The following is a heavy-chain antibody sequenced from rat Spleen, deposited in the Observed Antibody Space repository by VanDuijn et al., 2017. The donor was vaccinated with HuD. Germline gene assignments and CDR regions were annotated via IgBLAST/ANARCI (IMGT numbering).Heavy chain of an antibody. V-gene: IGHV5-36*01. CDR2: INWSGSST. D-gene: IGHD1-11*01. J-gene: IGHJ3*01. CDR1: GFTFDDYG. CDR3: TREGYGGYRGSFDY. Sequence: EVKLVESGGGLVQPGRSLKLSCATSGFTFDDYGMAWVRQTPKNGLEWVASINWSGSSTYYPDNMKGRFTISRDNAKNALYLQMNNLRSEDTAIYYCTREGYGGYRGSFDYWGQGTLVTVSS.